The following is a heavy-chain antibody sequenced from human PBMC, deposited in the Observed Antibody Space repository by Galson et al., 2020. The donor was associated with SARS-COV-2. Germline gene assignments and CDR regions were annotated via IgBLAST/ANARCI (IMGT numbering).Heavy chain of an antibody. CDR2: ISYDGSNK. V-gene: IGHV3-30-3*01. Sequence: GGSLRLSCAASGFTFSSYAMHWVRQAPGKGLEWVAVISYDGSNKYYADSVKGRFTISRDNSKNTLYLQMNSLRAEDTAVYYCASPGGGLAVAGTWLYFQHWGQGSLVTVSS. D-gene: IGHD6-19*01. CDR1: GFTFSSYA. CDR3: ASPGGGLAVAGTWLYFQH. J-gene: IGHJ1*01.